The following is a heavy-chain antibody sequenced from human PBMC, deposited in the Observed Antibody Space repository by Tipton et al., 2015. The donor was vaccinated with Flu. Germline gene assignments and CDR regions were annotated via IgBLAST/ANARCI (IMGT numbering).Heavy chain of an antibody. CDR2: INQIGRP. V-gene: IGHV4-34*01. CDR3: ARGPESIVGATGGWFDP. J-gene: IGHJ5*02. CDR1: GGSFSGYY. Sequence: TLSLTCAVYGGSFSGYYWSWIRQPPGKGLEWIGEINQIGRPNYNPSLKSRVTISVDTSKNQFSLKLSSVTAADTAVYYCARGPESIVGATGGWFDPWGQGTLVTVSS. D-gene: IGHD1-26*01.